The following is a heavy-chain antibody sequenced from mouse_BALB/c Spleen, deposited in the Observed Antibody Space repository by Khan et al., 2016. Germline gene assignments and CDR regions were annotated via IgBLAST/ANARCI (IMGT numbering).Heavy chain of an antibody. CDR1: GFNIKDTS. Sequence: VQLQQSGAELVKPGASVKLSCTATGFNIKDTSMHWVKQRPEQGLEWIGRIDPANGNTKYDPKFQGKATITADTSSNTAYLQLSSLTSEDTAVYYCATWIWVYQAHAMDYWGQGTSGTVSS. J-gene: IGHJ4*01. CDR2: IDPANGNT. V-gene: IGHV14-3*02. D-gene: IGHD1-1*02. CDR3: ATWIWVYQAHAMDY.